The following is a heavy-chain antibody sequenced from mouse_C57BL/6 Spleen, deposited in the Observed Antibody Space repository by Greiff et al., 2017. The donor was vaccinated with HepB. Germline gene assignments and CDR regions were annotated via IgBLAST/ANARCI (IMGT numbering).Heavy chain of an antibody. CDR1: GFTFSSYA. J-gene: IGHJ4*01. D-gene: IGHD2-4*01. CDR2: ISSGGDYI. V-gene: IGHV5-9-1*02. Sequence: EVQLVESGEGLVKPGGSLKLSCAASGFTFSSYAMSWVRQTPEKRLEWVAYISSGGDYIYYADTVKGRFTISSDNARNTLYLQMSTLMSEDTAMYYGRRAPIYYDSYDAMDYWGQGTSVTVSS. CDR3: RRAPIYYDSYDAMDY.